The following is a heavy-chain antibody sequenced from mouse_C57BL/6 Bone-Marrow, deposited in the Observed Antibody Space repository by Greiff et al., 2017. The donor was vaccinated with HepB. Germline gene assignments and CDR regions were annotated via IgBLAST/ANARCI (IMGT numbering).Heavy chain of an antibody. V-gene: IGHV1-69*01. CDR1: GYTFTSYW. CDR3: ARYDYGSSGY. J-gene: IGHJ2*01. CDR2: IDPSDSYT. Sequence: QLPGAELVMPGASVKLSCKASGYTFTSYWMHWVKQRPGQGLEWIGEIDPSDSYTNYNQKFKGKSTLTVDKSSSTAYMQLSSLTSEDSAVYYCARYDYGSSGYWGQGTTLTVSS. D-gene: IGHD1-1*01.